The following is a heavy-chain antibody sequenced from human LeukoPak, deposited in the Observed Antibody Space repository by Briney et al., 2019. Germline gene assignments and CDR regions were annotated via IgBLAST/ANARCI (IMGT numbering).Heavy chain of an antibody. CDR1: AYTFSGYY. D-gene: IGHD2-21*01. Sequence: ASVKVSCKASAYTFSGYYILWVRQAPGQGLEWMGWINFNSGGKIFAEKFQDRVTMARDTSISTAYMELSRLRSDDTAVYYCARQIVSGSMGCDFWGQGTLVTVSS. V-gene: IGHV1-2*02. CDR2: INFNSGGK. CDR3: ARQIVSGSMGCDF. J-gene: IGHJ4*02.